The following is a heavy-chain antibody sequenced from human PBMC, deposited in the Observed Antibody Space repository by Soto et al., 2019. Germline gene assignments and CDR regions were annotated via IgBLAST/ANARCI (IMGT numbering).Heavy chain of an antibody. CDR3: ARDKCSSTSCYETQPSVDY. D-gene: IGHD2-2*01. V-gene: IGHV1-69*01. Sequence: QVQLVQSGAEVKKPGSSVKVSCKASGGTFSSYAISWVRQAPGQGLEWMGGIIPIFGTANYAQKFQGRVTITADESTSTAYMELSSMRSEDTAVYYCARDKCSSTSCYETQPSVDYWGQRTLVTVSS. CDR1: GGTFSSYA. J-gene: IGHJ4*02. CDR2: IIPIFGTA.